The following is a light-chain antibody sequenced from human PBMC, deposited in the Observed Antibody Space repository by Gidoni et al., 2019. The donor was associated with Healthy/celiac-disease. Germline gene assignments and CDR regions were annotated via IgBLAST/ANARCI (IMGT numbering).Light chain of an antibody. Sequence: DIQLTHSPSFLSASVGDRVTITCWSSQGISSYLAWYQQKPGKAPKLLIYAASTLQSGGPSRFSGSGSGTEFTLTISSLQPEDFATDYGQQLNSYPLTFGGGTKVEIK. V-gene: IGKV1-9*01. CDR1: QGISSY. CDR3: QQLNSYPLT. CDR2: AAS. J-gene: IGKJ4*01.